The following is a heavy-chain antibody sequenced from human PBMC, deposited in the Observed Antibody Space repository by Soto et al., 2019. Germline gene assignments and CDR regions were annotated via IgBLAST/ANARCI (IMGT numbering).Heavy chain of an antibody. Sequence: QVQLTESGVGVVQPGRSLRLSCAASGFPFRSYDMHWVRQSPGKGLEWVAAVWSDGTNTYYADSVQGRFTIARDNSMNALYLEMNSLRGEDKAVYYWARALTVTDYFDYWGQGALVTVSS. D-gene: IGHD4-17*01. CDR2: VWSDGTNT. CDR1: GFPFRSYD. V-gene: IGHV3-33*01. CDR3: ARALTVTDYFDY. J-gene: IGHJ4*02.